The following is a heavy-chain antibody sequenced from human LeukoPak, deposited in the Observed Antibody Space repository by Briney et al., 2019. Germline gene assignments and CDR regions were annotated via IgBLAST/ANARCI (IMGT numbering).Heavy chain of an antibody. D-gene: IGHD3-22*01. J-gene: IGHJ4*02. Sequence: ASVKVSCESSGYTFTGYYIHWVRQAPGQGLEWMGWINPNNGATTYAQKFQDSVSMTRDTSVSTAYMELRWLRSVDSAVYFCARGSGLPDSNGFHYFDYWGQGTLVAVSS. CDR3: ARGSGLPDSNGFHYFDY. CDR2: INPNNGAT. V-gene: IGHV1-2*02. CDR1: GYTFTGYY.